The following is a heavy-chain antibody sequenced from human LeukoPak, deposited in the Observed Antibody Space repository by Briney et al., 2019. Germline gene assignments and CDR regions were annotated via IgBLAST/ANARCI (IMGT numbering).Heavy chain of an antibody. V-gene: IGHV1-18*01. CDR2: ISAYNGNT. CDR3: ARDGPSTRGIIAVAGWGFDP. CDR1: GYTFTSYG. Sequence: GASVKVSCKASGYTFTSYGISWVRQAPGQGLEWMGWISAYNGNTNYAQKLQGRVTMTTDTSTSTAYMELRSLRPDDTAVYYCARDGPSTRGIIAVAGWGFDPWGQGTLVTVSS. D-gene: IGHD6-19*01. J-gene: IGHJ5*02.